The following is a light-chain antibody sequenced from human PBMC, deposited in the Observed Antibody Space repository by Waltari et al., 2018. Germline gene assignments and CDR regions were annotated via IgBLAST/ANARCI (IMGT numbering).Light chain of an antibody. CDR1: HSVSIK. Sequence: EIVMTQSPANLSVSPGESATLSCRASHSVSIKLAWYQQKPGKAPKFLIYDASTLQSGVPSRFSGSGSGREFTLTITSLQPEDFSTYYCQQGNDFPLTFGGGTKVEMK. J-gene: IGKJ4*01. CDR2: DAS. V-gene: IGKV3-15*01. CDR3: QQGNDFPLT.